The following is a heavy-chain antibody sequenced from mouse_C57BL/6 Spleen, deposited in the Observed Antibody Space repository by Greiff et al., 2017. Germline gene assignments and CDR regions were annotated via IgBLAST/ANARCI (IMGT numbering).Heavy chain of an antibody. Sequence: VKLMESGPELVKPGASVKISCKASGYAFSSSWMNWVKQRPGKGLEWIGRIYPGDGDTNYNGKFKGKATLTADKSSSTAYMQLSSLTSEDSAVYFCARYPSYDYYAMDYWGQGTSVTVSS. CDR2: IYPGDGDT. CDR3: ARYPSYDYYAMDY. J-gene: IGHJ4*01. CDR1: GYAFSSSW. D-gene: IGHD2-12*01. V-gene: IGHV1-82*01.